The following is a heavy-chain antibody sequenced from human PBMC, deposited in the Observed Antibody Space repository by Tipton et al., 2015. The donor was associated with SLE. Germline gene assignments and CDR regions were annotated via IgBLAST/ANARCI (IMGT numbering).Heavy chain of an antibody. CDR2: IYYSGST. CDR1: GGSISSSSYY. D-gene: IGHD3-22*01. V-gene: IGHV4-39*01. Sequence: TLSLTCTVSGGSISSSSYYWGWIRQPPGKGLEWIGSIYYSGSTNYNPSLKSRVTISVDTSKNQFSLKLSSVTAADTAVYYCARQRVDNYYDSSGYYRGHFDYWGQGTLVTVSS. CDR3: ARQRVDNYYDSSGYYRGHFDY. J-gene: IGHJ4*02.